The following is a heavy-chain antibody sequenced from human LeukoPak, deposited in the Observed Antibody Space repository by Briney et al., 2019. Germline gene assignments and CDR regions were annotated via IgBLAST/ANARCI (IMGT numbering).Heavy chain of an antibody. CDR2: IYYSGST. D-gene: IGHD1-26*01. CDR3: ASVVGATTEYYFDY. J-gene: IGHJ4*02. CDR1: GGSISSGDYY. V-gene: IGHV4-30-4*08. Sequence: SETLSLTCTVSGGSISSGDYYWSWIRQPPGKGLEWIGYIYYSGSTYYNPSLKSRVTISVDTSKNRFSLKLSSVTAADTAVYYCASVVGATTEYYFDYWGQGTLVTVSS.